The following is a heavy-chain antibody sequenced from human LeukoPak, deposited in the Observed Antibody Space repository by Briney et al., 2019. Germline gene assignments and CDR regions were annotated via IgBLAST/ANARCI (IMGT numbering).Heavy chain of an antibody. CDR2: IYYSGTT. J-gene: IGHJ3*02. Sequence: PSETLSLTCTVSDGSITNYDWSWVRQPPGKGLEWIGYIYYSGTTNYNSSLKTRVTISVDTSKNQFSLRLSSVTAADTAVYYCARDPLDSRSWASRAFDIWGQGTMVTVSS. V-gene: IGHV4-59*12. CDR1: DGSITNYD. CDR3: ARDPLDSRSWASRAFDI. D-gene: IGHD3-22*01.